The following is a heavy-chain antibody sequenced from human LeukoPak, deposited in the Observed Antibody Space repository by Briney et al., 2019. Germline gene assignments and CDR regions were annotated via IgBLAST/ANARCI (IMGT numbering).Heavy chain of an antibody. CDR2: IIPIFGTA. Sequence: SVKVSCKASGGTFSSYAISWVRQAPGQGLEWMGGIIPIFGTANYAQKFQGRVTITADESTSTAYMELSSLRSEDTAVYYCARDPSNTSGSYVYFDYWGQGALVTVSS. J-gene: IGHJ4*02. V-gene: IGHV1-69*01. CDR1: GGTFSSYA. D-gene: IGHD6-19*01. CDR3: ARDPSNTSGSYVYFDY.